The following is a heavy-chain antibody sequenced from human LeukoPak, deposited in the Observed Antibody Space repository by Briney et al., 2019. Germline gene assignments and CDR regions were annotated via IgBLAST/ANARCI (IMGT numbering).Heavy chain of an antibody. CDR3: AALLIYSSSWYSFDY. CDR1: GGSISSYY. Sequence: SETLSLTRTVSGGSISSYYWSWIRQPAGKGLEWIGRIYTSGSTNYNPSLKSRVTMSVDTSKNQFSLKLSSVTAADTAVYYCAALLIYSSSWYSFDYWGQGTLVTVSS. CDR2: IYTSGST. V-gene: IGHV4-4*07. J-gene: IGHJ4*02. D-gene: IGHD6-13*01.